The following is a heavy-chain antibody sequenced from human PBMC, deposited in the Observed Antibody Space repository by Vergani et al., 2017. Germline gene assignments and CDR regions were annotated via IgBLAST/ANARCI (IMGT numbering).Heavy chain of an antibody. V-gene: IGHV4-34*01. CDR3: ARRRLRPGAYYFDY. J-gene: IGHJ4*02. CDR2: INHSGST. D-gene: IGHD2-15*01. Sequence: QVQLQQWCAGLLKPSETLYLICAVYGGSFSGYYWSWIRQPPGKGLEWIGEINHSGSTNYNPSLKSRVTISVDTSKNQFSLKLSSVTAADTAVYYCARRRLRPGAYYFDYWGQGTLVTVAS. CDR1: GGSFSGYY.